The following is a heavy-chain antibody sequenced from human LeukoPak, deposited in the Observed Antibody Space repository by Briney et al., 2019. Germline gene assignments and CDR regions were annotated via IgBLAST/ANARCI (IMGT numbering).Heavy chain of an antibody. CDR2: INPDGRDT. CDR1: GFTFDAYA. CDR3: ATWGDTTAEYFQR. D-gene: IGHD2-21*02. J-gene: IGHJ1*01. Sequence: GGSLRLSCAASGFTFDAYAMNWVRQAPGKGLEWVAHINPDGRDTYYVDSVKGRFTISRDNAQNSMYLQMNSLRVEDTAVYYCATWGDTTAEYFQRWGQGTLVTVSS. V-gene: IGHV3-7*01.